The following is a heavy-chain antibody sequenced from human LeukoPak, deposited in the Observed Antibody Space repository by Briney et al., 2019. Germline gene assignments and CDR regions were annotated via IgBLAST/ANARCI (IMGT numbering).Heavy chain of an antibody. J-gene: IGHJ4*02. Sequence: GGSLRLSCAASGFTFSTYAMSWVRQAPGKGLEWVSGISGCGGSTYYADSVKGRFTISRDNSKNTLYLQMNSLRAEDTAVYYCAKMPVSYSSGWSVFDYWGQGNLVTVSS. CDR1: GFTFSTYA. D-gene: IGHD6-19*01. CDR3: AKMPVSYSSGWSVFDY. CDR2: ISGCGGST. V-gene: IGHV3-23*01.